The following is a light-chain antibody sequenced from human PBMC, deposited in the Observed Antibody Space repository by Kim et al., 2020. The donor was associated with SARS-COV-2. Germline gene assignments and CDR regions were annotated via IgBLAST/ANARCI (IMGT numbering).Light chain of an antibody. CDR1: EPVTTN. Sequence: TKSPATLSGSPGETVTLSCRASEPVTTNIALYQQKRGRTPRLVIYGESTRAAGIPDRFSGSGSETEFTLTISSLQSEDFAVYYCQQYNAWPTFGQGTKVDIK. CDR2: GES. V-gene: IGKV3D-15*01. CDR3: QQYNAWPT. J-gene: IGKJ1*01.